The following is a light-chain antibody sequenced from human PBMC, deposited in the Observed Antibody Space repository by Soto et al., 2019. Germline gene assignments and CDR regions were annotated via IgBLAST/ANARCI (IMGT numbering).Light chain of an antibody. CDR1: QSSDNY. CDR2: AAS. J-gene: IGKJ1*01. V-gene: IGKV1-39*01. CDR3: QQSYSILSLT. Sequence: DLQMTQSPSSLSASVGDRVTITCRTSQSSDNYLNWYQQKPGKAPELLIYAASNLQSGVPSRFSASGSGTDFTLTISSLQPEDFATYYCQQSYSILSLTFGQGTKVEIK.